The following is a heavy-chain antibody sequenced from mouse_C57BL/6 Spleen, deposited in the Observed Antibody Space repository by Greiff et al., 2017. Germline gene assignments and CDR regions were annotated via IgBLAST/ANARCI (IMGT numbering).Heavy chain of an antibody. CDR3: ARRVDGYFDY. CDR1: GYTFTSYW. D-gene: IGHD1-1*01. V-gene: IGHV1-69*01. Sequence: VQLQQPGAELVMPGASVKLSCKASGYTFTSYWMHWVKQRPGQGLEWIGEIDPSDSYTNYNQKFKGKSTLTVDKSSSTAYMQLSSLTSEDSAVYYCARRVDGYFDYWGQGTTLTVSS. J-gene: IGHJ2*01. CDR2: IDPSDSYT.